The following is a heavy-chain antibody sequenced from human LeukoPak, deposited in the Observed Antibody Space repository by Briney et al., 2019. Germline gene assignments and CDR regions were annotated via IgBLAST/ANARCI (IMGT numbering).Heavy chain of an antibody. CDR1: GFTFSSYW. D-gene: IGHD6-13*01. CDR3: ARIGHSSSWYGAFDI. CDR2: IKQDGSEK. J-gene: IGHJ3*02. Sequence: GGSLRLSCAASGFTFSSYWMSWVRQAPGKGLEWVANIKQDGSEKYYVDSVKGRFTISRDNAKNSLYLQMNSLRAEDTAVYYCARIGHSSSWYGAFDIWGQGTMVTVSS. V-gene: IGHV3-7*01.